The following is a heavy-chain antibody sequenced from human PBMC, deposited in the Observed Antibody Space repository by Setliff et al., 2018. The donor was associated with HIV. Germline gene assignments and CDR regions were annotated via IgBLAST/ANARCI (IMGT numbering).Heavy chain of an antibody. D-gene: IGHD1-26*01. CDR1: GYTLTTYG. Sequence: KVSCKASGYTLTTYGISWVRQAPGQGLEWMGWINTKTGNPMYAQGFIGRFVFSLDTSVSTAYLQINSLKTEDTAMYYCARVGSYWSTFDYWGQGALVTVSS. CDR3: ARVGSYWSTFDY. CDR2: INTKTGNP. V-gene: IGHV7-4-1*02. J-gene: IGHJ4*02.